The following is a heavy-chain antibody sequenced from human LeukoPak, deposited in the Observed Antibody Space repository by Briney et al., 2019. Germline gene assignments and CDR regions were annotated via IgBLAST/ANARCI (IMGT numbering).Heavy chain of an antibody. V-gene: IGHV3-30*04. CDR3: ASHNPGSYKAFDI. Sequence: GRSLRLSCAPSGFSFSRYAMHWVRQAPGKGLEWVAVISYDRSNKYYADSVKGRFTISRDNSKNTLYLQMNSLRAEDTAVYYCASHNPGSYKAFDIWGQGTMVTVSS. J-gene: IGHJ3*02. CDR2: ISYDRSNK. D-gene: IGHD3-10*01. CDR1: GFSFSRYA.